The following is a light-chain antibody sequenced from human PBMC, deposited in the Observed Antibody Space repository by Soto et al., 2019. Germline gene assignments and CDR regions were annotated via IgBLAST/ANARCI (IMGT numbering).Light chain of an antibody. CDR2: EVS. CDR3: SSYTSISTLL. CDR1: GSDVGGYDF. Sequence: CALPHPECVSVSLGQSSTISCTGSGSDVGGYDFVSWYQQHPGKAPKLMIYEVSSRPSGVSNRFSGSKSGNTASLTISGLQAEDEADYYCSSYTSISTLLFGTGTKVTVL. J-gene: IGLJ1*01. V-gene: IGLV2-14*01.